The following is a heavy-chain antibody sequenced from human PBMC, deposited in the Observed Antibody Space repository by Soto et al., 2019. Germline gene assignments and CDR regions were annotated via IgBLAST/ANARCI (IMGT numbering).Heavy chain of an antibody. J-gene: IGHJ6*02. V-gene: IGHV5-51*01. CDR3: ARHEATYYTFYGMDV. CDR1: GYSFTSYW. Sequence: PGESLKISCKGSGYSFTSYWIGWVRQMPWKGLEWMGSIHPGESDTRYSPCFEGQVTISADRSITTAYLQCSSLKASHTAMYYCARHEATYYTFYGMDVWGQGTTVTVSS. CDR2: IHPGESDT. D-gene: IGHD2-2*02.